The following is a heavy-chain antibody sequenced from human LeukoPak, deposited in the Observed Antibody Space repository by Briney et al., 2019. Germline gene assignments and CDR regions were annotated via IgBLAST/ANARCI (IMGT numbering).Heavy chain of an antibody. Sequence: GGSLRLSCAASGLTFADYTMHWVRQAPGKGLEYVSGVSSNGASTYYANSVKGRFTISRDNSKNTLYLQMGSLRAEDMAVYYCARDYYGSGSYGYFDYWGQGTLVTVSS. V-gene: IGHV3-64*01. CDR1: GLTFADYT. CDR2: VSSNGAST. CDR3: ARDYYGSGSYGYFDY. J-gene: IGHJ4*02. D-gene: IGHD3-10*01.